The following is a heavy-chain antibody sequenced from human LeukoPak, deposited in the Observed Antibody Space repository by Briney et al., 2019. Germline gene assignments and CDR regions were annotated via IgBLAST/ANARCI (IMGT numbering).Heavy chain of an antibody. CDR3: ARGSGIITGIDE. V-gene: IGHV3-74*01. CDR2: IKDDGSHT. Sequence: GGSLRLSCAASGFTFSSHWMHWARQAPGKGLVWVSRIKDDGSHTNYADSVKGRFTISRDNAKNTLSLQMNSLRAEDTAVYYCARGSGIITGIDEWGQGTLVTVSS. D-gene: IGHD6-25*01. J-gene: IGHJ4*02. CDR1: GFTFSSHW.